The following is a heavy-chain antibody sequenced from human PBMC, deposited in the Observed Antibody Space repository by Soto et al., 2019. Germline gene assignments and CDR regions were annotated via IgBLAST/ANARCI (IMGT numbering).Heavy chain of an antibody. V-gene: IGHV3-23*01. Sequence: SLSLSCAPTELTHKIFAINWSREGAGRGLEWDSGNSCGDEARRYGDSVKGRFTSSRDNADIMVYLNMYSLIPDDTSIYYCAKNRHSPTGFGYWGQGTPVTVSS. CDR2: NSCGDEAR. CDR1: ELTHKIFA. D-gene: IGHD5-18*01. CDR3: AKNRHSPTGFGY. J-gene: IGHJ4*02.